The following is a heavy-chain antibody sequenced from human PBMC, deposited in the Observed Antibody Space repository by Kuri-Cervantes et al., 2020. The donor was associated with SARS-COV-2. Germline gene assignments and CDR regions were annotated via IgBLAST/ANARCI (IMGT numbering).Heavy chain of an antibody. CDR3: ARYTRAMIVVVTGARAFDI. V-gene: IGHV1-69*04. D-gene: IGHD3-22*01. Sequence: SVKVSCKASGGTFSSYAISWVRQAPGQGLEWMGRIIPILGIANYAQKFQGRVTITADKSTSTAYMELSSLRSEDTAVYYCARYTRAMIVVVTGARAFDIWGQGTMVTVSS. J-gene: IGHJ3*02. CDR2: IIPILGIA. CDR1: GGTFSSYA.